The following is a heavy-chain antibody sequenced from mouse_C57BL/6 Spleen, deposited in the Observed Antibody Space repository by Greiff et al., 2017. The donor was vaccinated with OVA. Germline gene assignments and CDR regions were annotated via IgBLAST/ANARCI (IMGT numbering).Heavy chain of an antibody. CDR1: GFSLTSYG. Sequence: VQLQQSGPGLVQPSQSLSITCTVSGFSLTSYGVHWVRQSPGKGLEWLGVIWRGGSTDYNAAFISRLSISKDNSKSQVFFKMNSLQADDTAIYYCARTIYYGNYDAMDYWGQGTSVTVSS. CDR2: IWRGGST. J-gene: IGHJ4*01. D-gene: IGHD2-1*01. CDR3: ARTIYYGNYDAMDY. V-gene: IGHV2-2*01.